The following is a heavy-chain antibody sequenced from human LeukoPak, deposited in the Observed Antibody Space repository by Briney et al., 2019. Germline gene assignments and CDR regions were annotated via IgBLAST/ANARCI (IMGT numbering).Heavy chain of an antibody. Sequence: GGSLRLSCAASGFTFSSYGMHWDRQAPGKGLEWVAVISYDGSNKYYADSVKGRFTISRDNSKNTLYLQMNSLRAEDTAVYYCAKDLAYSYGPTYGMDVWGQGTTVTVSS. CDR3: AKDLAYSYGPTYGMDV. V-gene: IGHV3-30*18. CDR2: ISYDGSNK. J-gene: IGHJ6*02. D-gene: IGHD5-18*01. CDR1: GFTFSSYG.